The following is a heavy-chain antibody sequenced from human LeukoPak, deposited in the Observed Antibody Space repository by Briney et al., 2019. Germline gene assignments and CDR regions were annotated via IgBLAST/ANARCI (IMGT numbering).Heavy chain of an antibody. Sequence: GGSLRLSCAASGFTFSIYSMNWVRQALGKGLEWVSSISSSSNYIYYADSVKGRFTISRDNAKNSLYLQMNSLRAEDTAVYYCARGVRYCTSTTCTPDYWGQGTLVTVSS. J-gene: IGHJ4*02. CDR2: ISSSSNYI. D-gene: IGHD2-2*01. CDR1: GFTFSIYS. V-gene: IGHV3-21*01. CDR3: ARGVRYCTSTTCTPDY.